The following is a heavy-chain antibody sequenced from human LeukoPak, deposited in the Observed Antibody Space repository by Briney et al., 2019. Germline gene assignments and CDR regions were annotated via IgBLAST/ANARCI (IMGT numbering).Heavy chain of an antibody. V-gene: IGHV1-2*02. CDR3: ARDTTTLYSGRFFDY. J-gene: IGHJ4*02. CDR1: GYTFTDYY. D-gene: IGHD1-26*01. Sequence: GASAKVSCKTSGYTFTDYYLHWVRQVPGQGLEWMGWINPHSGDTNYAQRFQDRVGMTRDTSISTAFMDLSRLRSDDTAVYYCARDTTTLYSGRFFDYWARERWSPSPQ. CDR2: INPHSGDT.